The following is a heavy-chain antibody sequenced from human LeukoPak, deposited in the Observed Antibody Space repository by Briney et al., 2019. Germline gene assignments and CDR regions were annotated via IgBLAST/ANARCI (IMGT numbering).Heavy chain of an antibody. J-gene: IGHJ4*02. CDR1: GGSISTDY. CDR2: IYTSGNT. CDR3: ASDFGY. Sequence: PSETLSLTCTVSGGSISTDYRTWIRAPAPKGLEWIGLIYTSGNTNYNPSLKRRVTISPDTSKNQFSLKLTSVTAADTAVYYCASDFGYWGQGTLVTVSS. D-gene: IGHD3-10*01. V-gene: IGHV4-4*07.